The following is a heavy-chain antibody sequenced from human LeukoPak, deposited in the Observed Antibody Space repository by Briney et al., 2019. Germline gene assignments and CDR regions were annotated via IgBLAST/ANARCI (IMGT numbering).Heavy chain of an antibody. J-gene: IGHJ3*01. CDR1: GFIFSNYD. D-gene: IGHD6-19*01. V-gene: IGHV3-48*01. CDR3: ARPTSSGWYSH. CDR2: IIGSSRTK. Sequence: GGSLRLSCAASGFIFSNYDMNWVRQAPGKGLEWVSYIIGSSRTKSYADSVKGRFTISRDNAENSVYLQMNSLRAEDTAVYYCARPTSSGWYSHWRQRTMVTVSS.